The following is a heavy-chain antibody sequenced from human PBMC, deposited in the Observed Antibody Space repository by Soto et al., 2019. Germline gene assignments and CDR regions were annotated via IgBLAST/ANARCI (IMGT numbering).Heavy chain of an antibody. CDR1: GFTFSSYG. Sequence: EVQLLGSGGGLVQSGGSLRLSCAASGFTFSSYGMSWVRQAPGKGLEWVSATSGSGDTTYYADSVKGRFTISRDNSKTTLYLQVHSLRAEDTAVYYCAKDLGYGGSGIEIWGQGTLVTVSS. CDR3: AKDLGYGGSGIEI. D-gene: IGHD3-10*01. CDR2: TSGSGDTT. V-gene: IGHV3-23*01. J-gene: IGHJ4*02.